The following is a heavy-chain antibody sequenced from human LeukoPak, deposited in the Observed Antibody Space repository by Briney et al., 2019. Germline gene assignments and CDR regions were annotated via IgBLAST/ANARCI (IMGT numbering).Heavy chain of an antibody. CDR1: GFTFSSYS. Sequence: GGSLRLSCAASGFTFSSYSMNWVRQAPGKGLEWVSSISSSSSYIYYADSVKGRFTISRDNAKNSLYLQMNSLRAEDTAVYYCAKDVSRILTGARNYFDSWGQGTLITVSS. J-gene: IGHJ4*02. D-gene: IGHD3-9*01. V-gene: IGHV3-21*01. CDR3: AKDVSRILTGARNYFDS. CDR2: ISSSSSYI.